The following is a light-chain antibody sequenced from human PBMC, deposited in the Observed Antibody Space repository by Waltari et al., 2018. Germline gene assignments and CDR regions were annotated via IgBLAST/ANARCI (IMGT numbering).Light chain of an antibody. CDR3: CSYAGSKFYV. CDR1: SSDVGTYNL. V-gene: IGLV2-23*02. CDR2: EVT. Sequence: QSALTQPASVSGSPGQSITISCTGTSSDVGTYNLVSWYQQHPGKGPKLMIYEVTKRPSGVFNRFSGPKSGNTASLTISGLQAEDEAEYYCCSYAGSKFYVFGTGTKVTVL. J-gene: IGLJ1*01.